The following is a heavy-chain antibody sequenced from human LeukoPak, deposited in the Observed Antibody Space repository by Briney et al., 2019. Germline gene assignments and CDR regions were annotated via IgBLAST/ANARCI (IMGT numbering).Heavy chain of an antibody. CDR3: ARGAYDSSGYYPYYFDY. CDR2: IIPIFGTA. Sequence: SVKVSCRASGGTFSSYAISWVRQAPGQGLEWMGGIIPIFGTANYAQKFQGRVTITTDESTSTAYMELSSLRSEDTAVYYCARGAYDSSGYYPYYFDYWGQGTLVTVSS. D-gene: IGHD3-22*01. J-gene: IGHJ4*02. CDR1: GGTFSSYA. V-gene: IGHV1-69*05.